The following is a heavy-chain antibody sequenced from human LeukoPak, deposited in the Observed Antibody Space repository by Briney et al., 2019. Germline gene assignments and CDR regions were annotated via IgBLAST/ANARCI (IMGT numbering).Heavy chain of an antibody. CDR3: AKDPSSIAAAPRERDY. Sequence: GGSLRLSCAASGFTFSSYAMSWVRQAPGKGLEWVSAISGSGGSTYYADSVKGRFTISRDNSKNTLYLQMNSLRAEDTAVYYCAKDPSSIAAAPRERDYWGRGTLVTVSS. CDR1: GFTFSSYA. CDR2: ISGSGGST. D-gene: IGHD6-13*01. J-gene: IGHJ4*02. V-gene: IGHV3-23*01.